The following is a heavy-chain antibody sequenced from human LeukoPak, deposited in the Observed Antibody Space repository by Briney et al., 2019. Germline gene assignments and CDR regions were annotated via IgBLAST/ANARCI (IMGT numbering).Heavy chain of an antibody. J-gene: IGHJ2*01. V-gene: IGHV3-48*01. CDR2: ISSSSINI. CDR1: GFTFSGYS. Sequence: GGSLRLSCATSGFTFSGYSMNWVRQAPGKGLEWISYISSSSINIHYGDSVKGRFTISRDNAENSLYLQMNSLRAEDTAVYYCARVSQDPDYDYVWGSYPRYFDLWGRGTLVTVSS. CDR3: ARVSQDPDYDYVWGSYPRYFDL. D-gene: IGHD3-16*02.